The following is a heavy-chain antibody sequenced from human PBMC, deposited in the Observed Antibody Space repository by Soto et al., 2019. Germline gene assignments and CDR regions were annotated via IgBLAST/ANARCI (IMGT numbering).Heavy chain of an antibody. Sequence: SETLSLTCTVSGGSISSSSYYWGWIRQPPGKGLEWIGSIYYSGSTYYNPSLKSRVTISVDTSKNQFSLKLSSVTAADTAVYYCADELYDILTGYYKLLAFAIWGQGTMVTVSS. CDR2: IYYSGST. V-gene: IGHV4-39*01. J-gene: IGHJ3*02. CDR3: ADELYDILTGYYKLLAFAI. D-gene: IGHD3-9*01. CDR1: GGSISSSSYY.